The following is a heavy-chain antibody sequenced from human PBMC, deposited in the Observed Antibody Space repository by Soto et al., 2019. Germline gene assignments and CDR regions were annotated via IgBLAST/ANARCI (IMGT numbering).Heavy chain of an antibody. CDR3: ARAVRPGIAAAGYFDY. V-gene: IGHV3-33*01. Sequence: GGSLRLSCAASGFTFSSYGMHWVRQAPGKGLEWVAVIWYDGSNKYYADSVKGRFTISRDNSKNTLYLQMNSLRAEDTAVYYCARAVRPGIAAAGYFDYWGQGTLVTVSS. J-gene: IGHJ4*02. CDR1: GFTFSSYG. CDR2: IWYDGSNK. D-gene: IGHD6-13*01.